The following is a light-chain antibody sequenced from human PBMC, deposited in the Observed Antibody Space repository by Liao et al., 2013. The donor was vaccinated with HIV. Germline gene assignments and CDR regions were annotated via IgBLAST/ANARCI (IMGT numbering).Light chain of an antibody. CDR1: KLGDKY. J-gene: IGLJ2*01. CDR3: QACDGSTVA. V-gene: IGLV3-1*01. Sequence: SYELTQPPSVSVSPGQTASITCSGDKLGDKYACWYQQKPGQSPVLVIYQDSKRPSGIPERFSGSNSGNTATLTISGTQAMDEADYYCQACDGSTVAFGGGTKLTVL. CDR2: QDS.